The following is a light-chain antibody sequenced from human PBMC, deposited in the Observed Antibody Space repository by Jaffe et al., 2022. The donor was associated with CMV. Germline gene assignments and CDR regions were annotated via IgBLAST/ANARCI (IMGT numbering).Light chain of an antibody. Sequence: EIVMTQSPATLSVSPGERATLSCRASQSISSNLAWYQQKPGQAPRLLIFGASTRAPGISARFSGSGSGTDFTLTISSLQSEDFAVYYCQQNNAWPTWTFGQGTKVEIK. CDR2: GAS. V-gene: IGKV3-15*01. CDR3: QQNNAWPTWT. CDR1: QSISSN. J-gene: IGKJ1*01.